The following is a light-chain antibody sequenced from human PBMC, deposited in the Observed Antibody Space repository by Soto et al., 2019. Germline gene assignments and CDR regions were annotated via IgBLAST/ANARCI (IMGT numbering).Light chain of an antibody. V-gene: IGKV1-33*01. J-gene: IGKJ2*01. Sequence: DIQMTQSPSSLSASVGDRVTITCQASQDINNYLNWYQQKPGKAPKLLIYDASNLETGVPSRFSGSGSGTDLTFTISSLQPEDIATYYCQQYDNPPYTFGQGTKLEIK. CDR1: QDINNY. CDR2: DAS. CDR3: QQYDNPPYT.